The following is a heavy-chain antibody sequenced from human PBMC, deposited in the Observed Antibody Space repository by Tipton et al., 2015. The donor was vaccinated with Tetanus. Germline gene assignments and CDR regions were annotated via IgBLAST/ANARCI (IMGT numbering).Heavy chain of an antibody. J-gene: IGHJ6*02. D-gene: IGHD2-21*02. Sequence: GSLRLSCAASGFIVSSHYMSWVRQAPGKGLEWVSVMYSGGDTYYVDSVKGRFSISRDNAKNTLYLQMNSLRDDDSAVYYCARDMVVTAMGGRHYYHNGLDVWGQGATVIVSS. CDR1: GFIVSSHY. CDR3: ARDMVVTAMGGRHYYHNGLDV. CDR2: MYSGGDT. V-gene: IGHV3-53*01.